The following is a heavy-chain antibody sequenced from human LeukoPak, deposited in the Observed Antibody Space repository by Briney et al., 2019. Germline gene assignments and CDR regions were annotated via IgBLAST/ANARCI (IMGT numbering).Heavy chain of an antibody. Sequence: SQTLSLTCAISGDSVPSSTSAWNWIRQFPSRGLEWLGRTYYRSEWGHDYALSVKSRITIDPDTSKNQFSLQLNSVTPEGTAVYYCARDILGEGSTWGQGTLVTVSS. CDR1: GDSVPSSTSA. J-gene: IGHJ5*02. CDR3: ARDILGEGST. CDR2: TYYRSEWGH. V-gene: IGHV6-1*01.